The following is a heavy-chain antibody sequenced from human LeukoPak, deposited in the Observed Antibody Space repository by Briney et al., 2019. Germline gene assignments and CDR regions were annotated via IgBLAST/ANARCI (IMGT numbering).Heavy chain of an antibody. Sequence: SETLSLTCAVYGESFSGYYWSWIRQPPGKGLEWIGEINHSGSTNYNPSLKSRVTISVDTSKNQFSLKLSSVTAADTAVYYCARQLPLRYYYYGMDVWGQGTTVTVSS. D-gene: IGHD2-2*01. CDR3: ARQLPLRYYYYGMDV. CDR1: GESFSGYY. CDR2: INHSGST. J-gene: IGHJ6*02. V-gene: IGHV4-34*01.